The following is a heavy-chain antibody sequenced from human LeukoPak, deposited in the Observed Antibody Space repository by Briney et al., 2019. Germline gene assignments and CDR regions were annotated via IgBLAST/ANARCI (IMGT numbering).Heavy chain of an antibody. CDR2: INHSGST. V-gene: IGHV4-34*01. J-gene: IGHJ4*02. CDR1: GGSFGGYY. CDR3: ARAWGSPKYKKVWQPTKIYYFDY. Sequence: SETLSLTCAVYGGSFGGYYWSWIRQPPGKGLEWIGEINHSGSTNYNPSLKSRVTISVDTSKNQFSLKLSSVTAADTAVYYCARAWGSPKYKKVWQPTKIYYFDYWGQGTLVTVSS. D-gene: IGHD6-6*01.